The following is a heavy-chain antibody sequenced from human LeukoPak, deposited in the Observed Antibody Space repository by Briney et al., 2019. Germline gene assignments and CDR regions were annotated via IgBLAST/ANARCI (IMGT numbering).Heavy chain of an antibody. CDR1: GYSISSGYY. CDR2: IYHSGST. V-gene: IGHV4-38-2*01. D-gene: IGHD3-3*01. CDR3: ARLVEEFFGPYYFDY. J-gene: IGHJ4*02. Sequence: SETLSLTCAVSGYSISSGYYWGWIRQPPGKGLEWIGTIYHSGSTYYYPSLKSRVTISVDTSKNQFSLKLSSMTAADTAVYYCARLVEEFFGPYYFDYWGRGTLVTVSS.